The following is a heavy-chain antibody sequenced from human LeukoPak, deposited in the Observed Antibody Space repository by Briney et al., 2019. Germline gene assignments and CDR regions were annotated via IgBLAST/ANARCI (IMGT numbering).Heavy chain of an antibody. Sequence: PGGSLRLSCTAPGFTFNSYAMHWVRQAPGKGLEWVAKISYDGINEDYADSVKGRFTISRENSKETLFLQMNSLRAEDSAVYYCVKESGVERLLLPTYFDYWGQGVLVTVSS. D-gene: IGHD5-12*01. CDR3: VKESGVERLLLPTYFDY. CDR2: ISYDGINE. J-gene: IGHJ4*02. V-gene: IGHV3-30*18. CDR1: GFTFNSYA.